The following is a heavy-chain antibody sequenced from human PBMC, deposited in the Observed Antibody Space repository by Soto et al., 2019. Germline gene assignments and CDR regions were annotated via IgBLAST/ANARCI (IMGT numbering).Heavy chain of an antibody. Sequence: PSETLSLTCAVSGGSISSGGYSWSWIRQPPGKGLEWIGYIYHSGSTYYNSSLKSRVTISVDRSKNQFSLKLSSVTAADTAVYYRPRLPSSCGQRSLVPGSS. CDR1: GGSISSGGYS. J-gene: IGHJ1*01. V-gene: IGHV4-30-2*01. CDR2: IYHSGST. CDR3: PRLPSS.